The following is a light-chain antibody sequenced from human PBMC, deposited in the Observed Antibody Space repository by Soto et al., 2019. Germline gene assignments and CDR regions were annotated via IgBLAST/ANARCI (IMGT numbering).Light chain of an antibody. CDR1: QSVSSY. CDR2: GAS. CDR3: QQYDSYPRT. J-gene: IGKJ1*01. Sequence: VGSTQSPSVLFDAPVQRCPLSRRASQSVSSYLAWYQQKPGQAPRLLIYGASNRATGIPDRFSGSGSGTDFTLTISRLEPEDFAVYYCQQYDSYPRTFGQGTKVDIK. V-gene: IGKV3-20*01.